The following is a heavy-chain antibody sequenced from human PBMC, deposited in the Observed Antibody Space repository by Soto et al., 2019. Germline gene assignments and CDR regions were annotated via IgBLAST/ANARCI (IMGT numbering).Heavy chain of an antibody. CDR1: GYGFTNYW. J-gene: IGHJ4*02. D-gene: IGHD6-13*01. CDR3: ARSQQLVRGHPGYFNY. Sequence: PGESLKISCKGSGYGFTNYWIGWVRQMPGKGLEWMGIIYPGDSDTRYSPSFQGQVTISADKSINTAYLQWSSLKASDTAMYYCARSQQLVRGHPGYFNYWGQGALVTVSS. CDR2: IYPGDSDT. V-gene: IGHV5-51*01.